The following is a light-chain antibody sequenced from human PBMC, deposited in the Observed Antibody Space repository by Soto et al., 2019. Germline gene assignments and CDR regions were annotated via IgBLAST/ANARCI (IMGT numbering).Light chain of an antibody. Sequence: SVLTQPPSVSGAPGQRVTISCTGSSSNIGAGYDVHWYQQLPGTAPKLLIYGNSNRPSGVPDRFSGSKSGTSASLAITGLQAEDEADYYCQSYDSSLSGRVFGVGTKLTVL. J-gene: IGLJ2*01. CDR2: GNS. CDR1: SSNIGAGYD. CDR3: QSYDSSLSGRV. V-gene: IGLV1-40*01.